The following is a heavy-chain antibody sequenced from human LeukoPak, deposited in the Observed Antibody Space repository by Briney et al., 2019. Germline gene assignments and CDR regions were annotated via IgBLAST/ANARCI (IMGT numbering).Heavy chain of an antibody. J-gene: IGHJ6*04. V-gene: IGHV3-11*04. D-gene: IGHD3-16*01. CDR3: AKSTRAVMAMMDV. CDR1: GFSFSYYY. CDR2: ISNSGATI. Sequence: GGSLRLSCAASGFSFSYYYMTWIRQAPGKGLEWISYISNSGATIYYADSVKGRFTISRDNAKNSLFLQMNSLRAEDTAVYFCAKSTRAVMAMMDVWGKGTTVTVSS.